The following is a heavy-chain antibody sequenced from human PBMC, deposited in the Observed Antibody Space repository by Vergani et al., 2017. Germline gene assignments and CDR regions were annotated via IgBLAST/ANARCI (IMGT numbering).Heavy chain of an antibody. CDR1: GFTFSDFS. J-gene: IGHJ5*02. CDR2: IGSSGPYI. V-gene: IGHV3-21*04. Sequence: EVQLVESGGGLVKPGGSLRLSCAASGFTFSDFSMSWVRQAPGKGLEWVAFIGSSGPYINYADSVKGRFIISRDNTKNSLYLQMNSLRAEDTALYYCAKDLGTSSGGGWFDPWGQGTLVTVSS. CDR3: AKDLGTSSGGGWFDP. D-gene: IGHD6-6*01.